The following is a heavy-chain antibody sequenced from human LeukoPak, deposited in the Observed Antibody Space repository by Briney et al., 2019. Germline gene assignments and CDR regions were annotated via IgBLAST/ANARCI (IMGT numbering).Heavy chain of an antibody. CDR1: GYSFTSYW. CDR3: ARQFVVVPAAIFWFDP. D-gene: IGHD2-2*01. Sequence: GESLKISCKGSGYSFTSYWIGWVRQMPGKGLEWMGIIYPGDSDTGYSPSFQGQVTISADKSISTAYLQWSSLKASDTAMYYCARQFVVVPAAIFWFDPWGQGTLVTVSS. CDR2: IYPGDSDT. J-gene: IGHJ5*02. V-gene: IGHV5-51*01.